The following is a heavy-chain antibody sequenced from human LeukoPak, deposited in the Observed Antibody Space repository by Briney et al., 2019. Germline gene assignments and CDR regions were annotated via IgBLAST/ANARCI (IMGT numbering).Heavy chain of an antibody. CDR3: ARNWGVSISAPFDY. Sequence: SVKVSCKASGGTFSSYAISWVRQAPGQGLEWTGGIIPIFGTANYAQKFQGRFTITTDESTSTAYMELSSLRSEDTAVYYCARNWGVSISAPFDYWGQGTLVTVSS. CDR1: GGTFSSYA. CDR2: IIPIFGTA. J-gene: IGHJ4*02. D-gene: IGHD2-21*01. V-gene: IGHV1-69*05.